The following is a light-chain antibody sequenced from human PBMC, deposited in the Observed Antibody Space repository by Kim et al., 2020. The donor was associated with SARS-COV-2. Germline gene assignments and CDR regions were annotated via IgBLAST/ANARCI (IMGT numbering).Light chain of an antibody. J-gene: IGKJ4*01. Sequence: SPGESATLSCSASQSVSSDLACSLQKPGQAPRLLIYDASTRATGIPARFSGSGSGTEFTLTISSLRSEDIAVYFCQQYNNWPPLTCGGGTKVDIK. V-gene: IGKV3-15*01. CDR1: QSVSSD. CDR3: QQYNNWPPLT. CDR2: DAS.